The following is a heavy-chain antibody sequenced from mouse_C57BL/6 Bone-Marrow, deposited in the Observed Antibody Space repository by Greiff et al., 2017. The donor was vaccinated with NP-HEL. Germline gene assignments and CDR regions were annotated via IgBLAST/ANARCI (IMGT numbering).Heavy chain of an antibody. CDR3: ARFSYGNYGYYYAMDY. Sequence: QVQLKQPGTELVKPGASVKLSCKASGYTFTSYWMHWVKQRPGQGLEWIGNINPSNGGTNYNEKFKSKATLTVDKSSSTAYMQLSSLTSEDSAVYYCARFSYGNYGYYYAMDYWGQGTSVTVSS. J-gene: IGHJ4*01. V-gene: IGHV1-53*01. CDR1: GYTFTSYW. CDR2: INPSNGGT. D-gene: IGHD2-1*01.